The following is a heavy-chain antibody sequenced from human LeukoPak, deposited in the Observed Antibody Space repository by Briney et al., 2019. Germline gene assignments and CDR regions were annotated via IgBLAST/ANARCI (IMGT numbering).Heavy chain of an antibody. V-gene: IGHV4-30-2*01. CDR2: IYHSGST. D-gene: IGHD5-18*01. CDR3: ARYSYGTFDY. CDR1: GGSISSGGYS. Sequence: SQTLSLTCAVSGGSISSGGYSWSWIRQPPGKGVEWIGYIYHSGSTYYNPSLKSRVTISVDRSKNQFSLKLSSVTAADTAVYYCARYSYGTFDYWGQGTLVTVSS. J-gene: IGHJ4*02.